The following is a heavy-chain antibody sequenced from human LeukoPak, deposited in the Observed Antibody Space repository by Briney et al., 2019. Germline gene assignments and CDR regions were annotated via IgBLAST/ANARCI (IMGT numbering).Heavy chain of an antibody. CDR2: IYHSGRT. D-gene: IGHD6-13*01. Sequence: KPSETLSFTCAVSDYSMSNGYYWGWIRQPPGKWMEWIGRIYHSGRTFYNPSLKSRVTISVDTSKNQVSLKLSSVAAADTAVYYCARQGGSSSPYYYSYMDVWGKGTTVTVSS. CDR1: DYSMSNGYY. V-gene: IGHV4-38-2*01. J-gene: IGHJ6*03. CDR3: ARQGGSSSPYYYSYMDV.